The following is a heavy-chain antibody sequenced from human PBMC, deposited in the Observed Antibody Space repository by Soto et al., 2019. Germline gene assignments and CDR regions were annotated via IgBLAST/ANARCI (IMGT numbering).Heavy chain of an antibody. J-gene: IGHJ3*02. CDR3: AKALSTTVTTDHAFDI. CDR2: IYYSGST. V-gene: IGHV3-23*01. CDR1: GFTFSSYA. Sequence: GGSLRLSCAASGFTFSSYAMSWVRQAPGKGLGGIGSIYYSGSTYYTPSLKSRVTISVDTSKNTLYLQMNSLRAEDTAVYYCAKALSTTVTTDHAFDIWGQGTLVTVSS. D-gene: IGHD4-17*01.